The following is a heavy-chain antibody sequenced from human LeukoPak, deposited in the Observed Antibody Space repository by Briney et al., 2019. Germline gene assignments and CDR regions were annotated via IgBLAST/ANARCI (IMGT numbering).Heavy chain of an antibody. CDR1: GGSFSGYY. CDR3: ARLVVVPAAIIYYYYGMDV. V-gene: IGHV4-34*01. Sequence: KPSETLSLTCAVYGGSFSGYYWSWIRPPPGKGLEWIGEINHSGSTNYNPSLMSRVTISVDTSKNQFSLKLSSVTAADTAVYYCARLVVVPAAIIYYYYGMDVWGQGTTVTVSS. D-gene: IGHD2-2*02. CDR2: INHSGST. J-gene: IGHJ6*02.